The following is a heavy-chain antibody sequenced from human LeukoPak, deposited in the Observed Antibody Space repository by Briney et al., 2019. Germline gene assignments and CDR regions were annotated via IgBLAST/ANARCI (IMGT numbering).Heavy chain of an antibody. D-gene: IGHD3-10*01. CDR3: AGGYYNSAVVDY. J-gene: IGHJ4*02. V-gene: IGHV3-21*01. CDR2: ISNSGSYI. CDR1: GFTFSNYN. Sequence: PGGSLRLSCAASGFTFSNYNMNWVRQAPGKGLDWVSFISNSGSYIYYTDPVKGRFTISRDNAKNSLYLQMDSLRAEDTAVYYCAGGYYNSAVVDYWGQGSLVTVSS.